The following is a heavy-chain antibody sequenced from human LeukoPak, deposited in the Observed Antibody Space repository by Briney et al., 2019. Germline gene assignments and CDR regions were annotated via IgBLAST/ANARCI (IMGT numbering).Heavy chain of an antibody. V-gene: IGHV1-2*02. J-gene: IGHJ5*02. CDR1: GYTFTGYY. CDR2: INPNSGGT. Sequence: ASVKVSCKASGYTFTGYYMHWVRQAPGQGLEWMGWINPNSGGTNYAQKFQGRATMTRDTSISTAYMELSRLRSDDTAVYYCASSLGVCSSTSCYSYNWFDPWGQGTLVTVSS. CDR3: ASSLGVCSSTSCYSYNWFDP. D-gene: IGHD2-2*01.